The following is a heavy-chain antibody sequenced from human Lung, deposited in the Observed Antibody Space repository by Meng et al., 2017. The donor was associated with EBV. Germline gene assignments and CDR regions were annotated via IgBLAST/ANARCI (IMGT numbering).Heavy chain of an antibody. Sequence: EVQLVESGGXRVKPGGXLRLSCAASGFTFSSYSMNWVRQAPGKGLEWVSSISSSSSYIYYADSVKGRFTISRDNAKNSLYLQMNSLRAEDTAVYYCARMYSGSYYGYFQHWGQGTLVTVSS. CDR2: ISSSSSYI. CDR3: ARMYSGSYYGYFQH. CDR1: GFTFSSYS. V-gene: IGHV3-21*01. D-gene: IGHD1-26*01. J-gene: IGHJ1*01.